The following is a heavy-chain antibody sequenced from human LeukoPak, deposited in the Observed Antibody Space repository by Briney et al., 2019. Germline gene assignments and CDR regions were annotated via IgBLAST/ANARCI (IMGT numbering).Heavy chain of an antibody. Sequence: ASVKVSCKASGYTFTSYGISWVRQAPGQGLEWMGWISVYNGNTNYAQKLQGRVTMTTDTSTSTAYMELRSLRSDDTAVYYCARENYDTSEFDYWGQGTLVTVSS. CDR1: GYTFTSYG. J-gene: IGHJ4*02. D-gene: IGHD3-22*01. V-gene: IGHV1-18*01. CDR3: ARENYDTSEFDY. CDR2: ISVYNGNT.